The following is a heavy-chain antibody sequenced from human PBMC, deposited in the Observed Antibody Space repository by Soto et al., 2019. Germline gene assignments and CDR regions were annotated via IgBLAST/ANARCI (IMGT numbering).Heavy chain of an antibody. V-gene: IGHV4-59*01. CDR2: IYYSGST. CDR3: ARGTNAVVTGNAFDI. CDR1: GGSISSYY. J-gene: IGHJ3*02. D-gene: IGHD2-21*02. Sequence: PSETLSLTCTVSGGSISSYYWSWIRQPPGKGLEWIGYIYYSGSTNYNPSLKSRVTISVDTSKNQFSLKLSSMTAADTAVYYCARGTNAVVTGNAFDIWGQGTMVTVAS.